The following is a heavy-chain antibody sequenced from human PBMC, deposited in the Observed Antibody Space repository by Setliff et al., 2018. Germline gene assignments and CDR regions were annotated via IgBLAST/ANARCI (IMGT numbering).Heavy chain of an antibody. CDR2: IYSSGST. CDR1: GGSISSGYY. D-gene: IGHD6-19*01. Sequence: SETLSLTCTVSGGSISSGYYWSWIRQPPGKGLAWIGYIYSSGSTYYNPSLKSRVTMSIDTSKNQFSLKLNSVTAADMAVYYCAREQWLDPPGYYYMDVWAKGTTVTVSS. J-gene: IGHJ6*03. CDR3: AREQWLDPPGYYYMDV. V-gene: IGHV4-31*02.